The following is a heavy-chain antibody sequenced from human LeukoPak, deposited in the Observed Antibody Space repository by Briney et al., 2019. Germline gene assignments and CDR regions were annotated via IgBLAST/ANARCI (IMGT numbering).Heavy chain of an antibody. V-gene: IGHV3-33*01. CDR1: GFTFSSYG. J-gene: IGHJ4*02. Sequence: GGSLRLSCAASGFTFSSYGMHWVRQAPGKGLEWVAVIWFDGSIKYYADSVKGRFTTSRDNSINTLYLQMNSLRAEDTAVYYCASAAGPFDNWGQGTLVTVSS. CDR3: ASAAGPFDN. CDR2: IWFDGSIK. D-gene: IGHD6-13*01.